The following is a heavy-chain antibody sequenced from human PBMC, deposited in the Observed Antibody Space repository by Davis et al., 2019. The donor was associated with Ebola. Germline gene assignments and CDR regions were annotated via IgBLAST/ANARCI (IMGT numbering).Heavy chain of an antibody. CDR1: GFTFSGSA. CDR3: NSAVAGKGGDY. CDR2: IRSKANSYAT. Sequence: PGGSLRLSCAASGFTFSGSAMHWVRQASGKGLEWVGRIRSKANSYATAYAASVKGRFTISRDDSKNTAYLQMNSRKTEDTAVYYCNSAVAGKGGDYWGQGTLVTVSS. D-gene: IGHD6-19*01. J-gene: IGHJ4*02. V-gene: IGHV3-73*01.